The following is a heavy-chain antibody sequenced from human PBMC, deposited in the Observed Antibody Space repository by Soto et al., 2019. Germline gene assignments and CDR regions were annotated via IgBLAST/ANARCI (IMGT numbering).Heavy chain of an antibody. Sequence: SETLSLTCTVSGGSISSSSYYWGWIRQPPGKGLEWIGSIYYSGSTYYNPSLKSRVTISVDTSKNQFSLKLSSVTAADTAVYYCAAIPHSSSWQRYYYYMDVWGKGTTVTVSS. CDR1: GGSISSSSYY. D-gene: IGHD6-13*01. J-gene: IGHJ6*03. CDR3: AAIPHSSSWQRYYYYMDV. CDR2: IYYSGST. V-gene: IGHV4-39*01.